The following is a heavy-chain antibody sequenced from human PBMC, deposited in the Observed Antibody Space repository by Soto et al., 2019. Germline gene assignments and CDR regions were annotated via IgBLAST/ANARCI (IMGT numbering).Heavy chain of an antibody. CDR1: AYSISVGYY. J-gene: IGHJ6*02. V-gene: IGHV4-31*01. CDR3: ARHRGSYGMEV. CDR2: VSPSGNT. Sequence: QVQLQESGPGLVKPSQTLSLTCTVSAYSISVGYYWSWIRQHPGKGLEWIGYVSPSGNTYYNPSPKSPVSILTVTSNNPFSLEVSSVTAVDWTLYYCARHRGSYGMEVWGQGTTVTVSS. D-gene: IGHD2-15*01.